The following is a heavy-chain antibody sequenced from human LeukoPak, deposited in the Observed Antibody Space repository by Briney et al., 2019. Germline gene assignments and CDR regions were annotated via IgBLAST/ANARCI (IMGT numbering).Heavy chain of an antibody. D-gene: IGHD3-10*01. CDR2: ISSTSSYI. V-gene: IGHV3-21*06. CDR3: ARALWSGPVYYGMDV. CDR1: GFTFTNYN. J-gene: IGHJ6*02. Sequence: GGSLRLSCATSGFTFTNYNFYWVRQAPGRGLEWVSSISSTSSYIYYADSMKGRFTISRDNAKNSLYLQMNSLRAEDTAVYYCARALWSGPVYYGMDVWGQGTTVTVS.